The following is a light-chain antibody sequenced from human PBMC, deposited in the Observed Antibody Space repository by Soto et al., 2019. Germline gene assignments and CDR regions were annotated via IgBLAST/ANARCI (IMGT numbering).Light chain of an antibody. V-gene: IGKV3-11*01. J-gene: IGKJ5*01. CDR2: GAS. CDR3: QQSRNWPRGIT. Sequence: VLTQSSQTLPLFPAARTSLASRARQSSSSAYLAWYQQTPGQAPRPLIHGASNRATGIPARSSGSGCGTDFTLTISSLDTEDFAVYYCQQSRNWPRGITFGQGTQLEIK. CDR1: QSSSSAY.